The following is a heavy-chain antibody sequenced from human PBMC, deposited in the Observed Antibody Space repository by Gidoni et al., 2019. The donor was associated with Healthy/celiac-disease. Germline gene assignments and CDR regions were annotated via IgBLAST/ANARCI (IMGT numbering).Heavy chain of an antibody. V-gene: IGHV4-31*03. Sequence: QVQLQESGPGLVKPSQTLSLPCTVSAGSTSSGGSYWSWIRQHPGKGLEWIGYIYYSGSTYYNPSLKSRVTISVDTAKNQFSLKLSSVTAADTAVYYCARDIIHHDFWSGYSYYYYGMDVWGQGTTVNVSS. J-gene: IGHJ6*02. CDR2: IYYSGST. CDR3: ARDIIHHDFWSGYSYYYYGMDV. D-gene: IGHD3-3*01. CDR1: AGSTSSGGSY.